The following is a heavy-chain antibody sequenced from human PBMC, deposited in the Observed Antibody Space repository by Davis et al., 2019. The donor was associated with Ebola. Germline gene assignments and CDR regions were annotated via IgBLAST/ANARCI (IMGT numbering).Heavy chain of an antibody. D-gene: IGHD1-26*01. CDR2: INPNDGRT. J-gene: IGHJ3*02. CDR3: ARTSIVGTTTTASDI. CDR1: GYTFTNYY. V-gene: IGHV1-46*01. Sequence: ASVKVSCKASGYTFTNYYMHWVRQAPGQGLEWMGMINPNDGRTIYAQKFQGRVTMTTDTSTGTAYMELRSLRSDDTAVYFCARTSIVGTTTTASDIWGQGTMVTVSS.